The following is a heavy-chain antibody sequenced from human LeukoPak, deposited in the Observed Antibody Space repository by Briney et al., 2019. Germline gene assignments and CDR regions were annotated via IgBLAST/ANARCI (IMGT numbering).Heavy chain of an antibody. CDR2: ISGSSYYI. CDR3: ARDSVEATTRSTDY. J-gene: IGHJ4*02. D-gene: IGHD5-12*01. Sequence: PGGSLRLSCSASGFTFSSHSMNWVRQAPGKGLEWVSSISGSSYYIYYADSMKGRITISRDNAKNSLYLQMTSLTAKDTAVYYCARDSVEATTRSTDYWGQGTLVTVSS. CDR1: GFTFSSHS. V-gene: IGHV3-21*01.